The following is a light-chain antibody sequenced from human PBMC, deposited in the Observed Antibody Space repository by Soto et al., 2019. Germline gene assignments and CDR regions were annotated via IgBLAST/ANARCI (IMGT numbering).Light chain of an antibody. CDR1: SGHSSYP. CDR2: LNSDGSH. CDR3: QTWDTGIRV. Sequence: QSVLTQSPSASASLGTSVKLTCTLSSGHSSYPIAWHQQQPEKGPRYLMKLNSDGSHSKGDGIPDRFSGSSSGAERYLTISSLQSEDEADYYCQTWDTGIRVFGGGTKLTVL. V-gene: IGLV4-69*01. J-gene: IGLJ3*02.